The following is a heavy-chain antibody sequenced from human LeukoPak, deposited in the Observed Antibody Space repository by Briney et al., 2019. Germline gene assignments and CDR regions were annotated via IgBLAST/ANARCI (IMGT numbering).Heavy chain of an antibody. CDR1: GFTFSSHE. J-gene: IGHJ4*02. Sequence: PGGSLRLSCAVSGFTFSSHEMNCVCQAPGKGLEWLSYISSSGSTIYYADSVKGRFTISRDNAKNSLYLQMSSLRAEDTAVYFCARKLVHYFDYWGQGTLVTVSS. CDR2: ISSSGSTI. CDR3: ARKLVHYFDY. D-gene: IGHD6-6*01. V-gene: IGHV3-48*03.